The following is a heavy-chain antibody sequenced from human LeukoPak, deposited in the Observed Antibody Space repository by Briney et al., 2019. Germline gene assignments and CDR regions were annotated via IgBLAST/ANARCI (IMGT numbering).Heavy chain of an antibody. J-gene: IGHJ4*02. CDR3: ARQGFTHSSGY. CDR1: GFSFTSYW. V-gene: IGHV5-51*01. D-gene: IGHD6-6*01. CDR2: IYPGDSDA. Sequence: GESLKISCQGSGFSFTSYWIAWVRQMPGKGLEWMGIIYPGDSDATYSPSFRGQVTISVDRSISTAYLQWSSLKASDTAMYYCARQGFTHSSGYWGQGTLVTVSS.